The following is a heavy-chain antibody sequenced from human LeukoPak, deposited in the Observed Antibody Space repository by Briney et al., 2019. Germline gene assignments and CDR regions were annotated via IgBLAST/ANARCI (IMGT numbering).Heavy chain of an antibody. V-gene: IGHV4-59*12. CDR3: AGSNPPEYDYVWGSYRNGGDAFDI. CDR2: IYYSGST. Sequence: SETLSLTCTVSGGSISSYYWSWIRQPPGKGLEWIGYIYYSGSTNYNPSLKSRVTMSVDTSKNQFSLKLSSVTAADTAVYYCAGSNPPEYDYVWGSYRNGGDAFDIWGQGTMVTVSS. CDR1: GGSISSYY. J-gene: IGHJ3*02. D-gene: IGHD3-16*02.